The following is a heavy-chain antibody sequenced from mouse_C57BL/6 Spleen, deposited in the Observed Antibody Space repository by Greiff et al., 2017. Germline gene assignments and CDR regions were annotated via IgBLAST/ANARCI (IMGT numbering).Heavy chain of an antibody. J-gene: IGHJ3*01. CDR3: ASYDYDEGFAY. D-gene: IGHD2-4*01. CDR1: GFTFSDYY. CDR2: ISNGGGST. Sequence: EVKLVESGGGLVQPGGSLKLSCAASGFTFSDYYMYWVRQTPEKRLEWVAYISNGGGSTYYPDTVKGRFTISRDNAKNTLYLQMSRLKSEDTAMYYCASYDYDEGFAYWGQGTLVTVSA. V-gene: IGHV5-12*01.